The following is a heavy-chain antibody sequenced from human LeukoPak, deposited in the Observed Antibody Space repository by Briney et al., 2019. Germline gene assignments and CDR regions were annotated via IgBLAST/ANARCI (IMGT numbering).Heavy chain of an antibody. CDR1: GGSISSGIYY. CDR2: IYSSGST. D-gene: IGHD5-24*01. Sequence: SETLSLTCTVSGGSISSGIYYWSWIRPPAGKGLEWIGRIYSSGSTNYNPSLKSRVTISVDTSKNHFSLKLTSVTAADTAVYYCARGGRDNLNSWFDPWGQGTLVTVSS. J-gene: IGHJ5*02. CDR3: ARGGRDNLNSWFDP. V-gene: IGHV4-61*02.